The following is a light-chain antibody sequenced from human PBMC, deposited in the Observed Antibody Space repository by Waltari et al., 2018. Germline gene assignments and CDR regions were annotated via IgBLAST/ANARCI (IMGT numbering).Light chain of an antibody. V-gene: IGKV3-11*01. CDR2: DAS. CDR1: QSVSSY. J-gene: IGKJ3*01. Sequence: EIVLTQSPAPLSLSPGERATLSCRASQSVSSYLAWYQQKPGQAPRLLIYDASRRATGIPARFSGSGSGTDFTLTIRSLEPEDFAVYYCQQRSNWVFTFGPGTKVDIK. CDR3: QQRSNWVFT.